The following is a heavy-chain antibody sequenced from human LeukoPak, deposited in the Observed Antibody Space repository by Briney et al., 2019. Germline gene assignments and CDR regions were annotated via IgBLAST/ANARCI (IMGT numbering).Heavy chain of an antibody. CDR1: GFTFSSYS. J-gene: IGHJ4*02. V-gene: IGHV3-21*01. Sequence: GGSLRLSCAASGFTFSSYSMNWVRQAPGKGLGWVSSISSSSSYIYYADSVKGRFTISRDNAKNSLYLQTNSLRAEDTAVYYCARVGGYDGVYYFDYWGQGTLVTVSS. D-gene: IGHD5-12*01. CDR2: ISSSSSYI. CDR3: ARVGGYDGVYYFDY.